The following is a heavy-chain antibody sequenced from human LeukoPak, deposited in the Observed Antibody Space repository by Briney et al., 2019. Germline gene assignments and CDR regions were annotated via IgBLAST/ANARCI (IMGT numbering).Heavy chain of an antibody. V-gene: IGHV4-61*05. Sequence: SETLSLTCTVSGGSISSSSYYWGWIRQPPGKGLEWIGYVYDSGSTNYNPSLKSRVTISVDTSKNQFSLKLSSVTAADTAVYYCARVSWFPGTSYYYMDVWGKGPTVTVSS. CDR2: VYDSGST. D-gene: IGHD1-1*01. J-gene: IGHJ6*03. CDR1: GGSISSSSYY. CDR3: ARVSWFPGTSYYYMDV.